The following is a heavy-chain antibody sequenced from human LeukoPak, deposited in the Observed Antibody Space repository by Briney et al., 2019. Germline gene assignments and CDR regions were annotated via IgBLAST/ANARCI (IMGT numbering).Heavy chain of an antibody. CDR3: ARGGKYYGDDWYFDL. D-gene: IGHD4-17*01. J-gene: IGHJ2*01. CDR1: SGSISSYY. CDR2: IYYSGST. V-gene: IGHV4-59*01. Sequence: SETLSLTCTVSSGSISSYYWSWIRQPPGKGLEWIGYIYYSGSTNYNSSLKSRVTISVDTSKNQFSLKLSSVTAADTAVYHCARGGKYYGDDWYFDLWGRGTLVTVFS.